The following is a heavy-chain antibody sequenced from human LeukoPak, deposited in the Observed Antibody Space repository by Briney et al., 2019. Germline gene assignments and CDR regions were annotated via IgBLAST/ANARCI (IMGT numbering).Heavy chain of an antibody. V-gene: IGHV3-30*02. CDR3: AKEMGYGDYGDY. J-gene: IGHJ4*02. Sequence: GGSLRLSCAASGFTFSSYGMHWVRQAPGKGLEWAAFIRYDGSNKYYADSVKGRFTISRDNSKNTLYLQMNSLRAEDTAVYYCAKEMGYGDYGDYWGQGTLVTVSS. D-gene: IGHD4-17*01. CDR2: IRYDGSNK. CDR1: GFTFSSYG.